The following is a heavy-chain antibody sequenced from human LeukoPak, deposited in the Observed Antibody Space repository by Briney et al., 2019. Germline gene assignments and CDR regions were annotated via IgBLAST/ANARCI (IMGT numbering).Heavy chain of an antibody. Sequence: SETLSLTCTVSGGSISSYYWSWIRQPPGKGLEWIGYIYYSGSTNYNPSLKSRVTISVDTSKNQFSLKLSSVTAADTAVYYCASVELGITGTKRGYYFDYWGQGTLVTVSS. CDR3: ASVELGITGTKRGYYFDY. D-gene: IGHD1-7*01. CDR1: GGSISSYY. J-gene: IGHJ4*02. CDR2: IYYSGST. V-gene: IGHV4-59*01.